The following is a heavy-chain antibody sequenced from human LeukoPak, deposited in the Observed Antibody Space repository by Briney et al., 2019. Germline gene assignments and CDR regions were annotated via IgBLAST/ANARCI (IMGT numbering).Heavy chain of an antibody. CDR1: GGSLNGHY. CDR2: GDHRGGT. D-gene: IGHD2-8*01. V-gene: IGHV4-34*01. CDR3: AKNGQSGFSFDP. Sequence: SETLSLTCAVYGGSLNGHYWSWIRQPPGKELEWIGEGDHRGGTKFNPSLKGRVAISADTSKNQFSLKLTSVTAGDTAVYYCAKNGQSGFSFDPWGQGTLVTVSS. J-gene: IGHJ5*02.